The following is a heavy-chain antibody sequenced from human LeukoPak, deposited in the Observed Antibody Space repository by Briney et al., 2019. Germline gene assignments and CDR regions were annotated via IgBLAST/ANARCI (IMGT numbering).Heavy chain of an antibody. Sequence: SETLSLTCTVSGGSISSSSYYWGWIRQPPGKGLEWIGSIYYSGSTYYNPSLKSRVTISVDTSKNQFSLKLSSVTAADTAVYYCARHSGWEDNWFDPWGQGPLVTVSS. CDR2: IYYSGST. J-gene: IGHJ5*02. V-gene: IGHV4-39*01. CDR3: ARHSGWEDNWFDP. CDR1: GGSISSSSYY. D-gene: IGHD1-26*01.